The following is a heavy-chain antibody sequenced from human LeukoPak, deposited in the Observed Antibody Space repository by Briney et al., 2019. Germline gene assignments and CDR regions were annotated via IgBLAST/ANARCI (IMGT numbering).Heavy chain of an antibody. CDR2: IYYSGST. V-gene: IGHV4-39*07. J-gene: IGHJ4*02. CDR3: AREVKVRGVIEY. D-gene: IGHD3-10*01. Sequence: SETLSLTCTVSGGSISNYYWGWIRQPPGKGLEWIGSIYYSGSTYYNPSLKSRVTISVDTSKNQFSLKLSSVTAADTAVYYCAREVKVRGVIEYWGQGTLVTVSS. CDR1: GGSISNYY.